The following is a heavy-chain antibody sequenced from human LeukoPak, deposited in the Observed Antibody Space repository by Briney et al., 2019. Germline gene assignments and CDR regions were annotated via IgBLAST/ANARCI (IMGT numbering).Heavy chain of an antibody. Sequence: GGSLRLSCAASGFTVSSNYMSWVRQAPGKGLEWVSVIYSGGSTYYAESVKGRFTISRDNSKNTLYLQMNSLRAEDTALYYCARDGHGVPLDYWGQGTLVTVSP. J-gene: IGHJ4*02. CDR1: GFTVSSNY. D-gene: IGHD4-17*01. V-gene: IGHV3-53*05. CDR3: ARDGHGVPLDY. CDR2: IYSGGST.